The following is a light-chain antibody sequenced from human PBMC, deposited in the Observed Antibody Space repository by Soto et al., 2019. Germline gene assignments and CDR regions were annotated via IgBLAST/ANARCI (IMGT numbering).Light chain of an antibody. Sequence: EIVLTQSPATVSLPPGERATLSCRASQSVGNYLAWYQHKPGQAPRLLIYDASKRATGIPARFSGSGSGTDFTLTISSLDPEDFAVYYCLQRSNWPRTFGQGTKVDIK. J-gene: IGKJ1*01. CDR2: DAS. V-gene: IGKV3-11*01. CDR3: LQRSNWPRT. CDR1: QSVGNY.